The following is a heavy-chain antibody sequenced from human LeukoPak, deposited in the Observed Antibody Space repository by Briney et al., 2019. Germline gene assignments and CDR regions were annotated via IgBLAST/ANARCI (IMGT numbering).Heavy chain of an antibody. V-gene: IGHV3-23*01. CDR2: ISGSGGST. Sequence: PGGSLRLSCAASGFTFSSYAMSWVRQAPGKGLEWVSAISGSGGSTYYADSVKGRFTISRDNSKNTLYLQMNSLRAEDTAVYYCAKREDIVVVPAARHRDAFDIWGQGTMVTVSS. J-gene: IGHJ3*02. CDR3: AKREDIVVVPAARHRDAFDI. D-gene: IGHD2-2*01. CDR1: GFTFSSYA.